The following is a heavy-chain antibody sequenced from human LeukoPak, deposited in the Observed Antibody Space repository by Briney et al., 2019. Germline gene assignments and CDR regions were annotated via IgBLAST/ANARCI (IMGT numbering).Heavy chain of an antibody. V-gene: IGHV1-46*01. CDR2: INPSGGST. CDR3: ARGGYCSGGSCYSTPFDY. D-gene: IGHD2-15*01. CDR1: GYTFTSYY. Sequence: GASVKVSCKASGYTFTSYYMHWVRQAPGQGLEWMGIINPSGGSTSYAQKFQGRVTMTRDMSTSTVYMELSSLRSEDTAVYYCARGGYCSGGSCYSTPFDYWGRGTLVTVSS. J-gene: IGHJ4*02.